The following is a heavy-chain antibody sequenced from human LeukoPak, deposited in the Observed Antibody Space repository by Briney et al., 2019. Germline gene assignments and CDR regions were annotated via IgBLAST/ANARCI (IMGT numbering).Heavy chain of an antibody. CDR1: GYTFTTYY. Sequence: ASVKLSRKASGYTFTTYYMNWVRQAPGQGLEWVGVGNPSGGRTTYAQKFQGRVTMSRDTSTSTVYMELSSLRSEDTAVYYCARGMTTVTAETALGFWGQGTLVTVSS. J-gene: IGHJ4*02. CDR3: ARGMTTVTAETALGF. CDR2: GNPSGGRT. V-gene: IGHV1-46*01. D-gene: IGHD4-17*01.